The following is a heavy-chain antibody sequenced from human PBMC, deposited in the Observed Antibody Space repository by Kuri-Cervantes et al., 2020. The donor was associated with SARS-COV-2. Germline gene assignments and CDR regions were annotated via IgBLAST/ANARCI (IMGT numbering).Heavy chain of an antibody. Sequence: GGSLRLSCAASGFSFSSYGMGWVRQAPGKGLEWVSVIYSGGSTYYADSVKGRFTISRDNSKNTLYLQMNSLRAEDTAVYYCARDAGASSSWYVDYWGQGTLVTVSS. CDR3: ARDAGASSSWYVDY. D-gene: IGHD6-13*01. V-gene: IGHV3-66*01. CDR1: GFSFSSYG. CDR2: IYSGGST. J-gene: IGHJ4*02.